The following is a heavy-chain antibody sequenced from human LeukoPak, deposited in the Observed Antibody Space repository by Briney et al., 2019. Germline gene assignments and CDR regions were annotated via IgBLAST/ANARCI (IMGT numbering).Heavy chain of an antibody. Sequence: GGSLRLSCAASGFTFSSYAMSWVRQAPGKGLEWISYISGGGRTIYYADSVKGRFTMSRDNANNSLYLEMNRLSAEDTAVYYCARAYYDILTGYSFDIWGQGTMVTVSS. V-gene: IGHV3-48*04. CDR2: ISGGGRTI. D-gene: IGHD3-9*01. CDR1: GFTFSSYA. J-gene: IGHJ3*02. CDR3: ARAYYDILTGYSFDI.